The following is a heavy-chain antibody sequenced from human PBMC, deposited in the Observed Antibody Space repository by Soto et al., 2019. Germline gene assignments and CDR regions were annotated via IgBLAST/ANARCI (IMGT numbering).Heavy chain of an antibody. Sequence: GGPLRLSCXASGFTFSSYSMNWVRQAPGKGLEWVSYISSSSSTIYYADSVKGRFTISRDNAKNSLYLQMNSLRDEDTAVYYCARGRVLWFGEWWFPRYFDYWGQGTLVTVSS. CDR1: GFTFSSYS. CDR3: ARGRVLWFGEWWFPRYFDY. V-gene: IGHV3-48*02. J-gene: IGHJ4*02. D-gene: IGHD3-10*01. CDR2: ISSSSSTI.